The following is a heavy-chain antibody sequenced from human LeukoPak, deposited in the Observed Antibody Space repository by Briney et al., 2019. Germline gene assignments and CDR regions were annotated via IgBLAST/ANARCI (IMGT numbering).Heavy chain of an antibody. CDR3: AKDGGEGAYSGSWEYYYYGMDV. Sequence: GGSLRLSCAASGFTFDDYAMHWVRQAPGKGLEWVSLISGDGGSTYYADSVKGRFTISRDNSKNSLYLQMNSLRTEDTALYYCAKDGGEGAYSGSWEYYYYGMDVWGQGTTVTVSS. V-gene: IGHV3-43*02. J-gene: IGHJ6*02. D-gene: IGHD6-13*01. CDR2: ISGDGGST. CDR1: GFTFDDYA.